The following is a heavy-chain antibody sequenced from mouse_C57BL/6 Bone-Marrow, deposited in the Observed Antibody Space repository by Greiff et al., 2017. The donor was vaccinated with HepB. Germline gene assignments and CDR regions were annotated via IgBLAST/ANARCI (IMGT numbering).Heavy chain of an antibody. CDR2: ISYSGST. J-gene: IGHJ4*01. Sequence: EVKVIESGPGLAKPSQTLSLTCSVTGYSITSDYWNWIRKFPGNKLEYMGYISYSGSTYYNPSLKSRISISRDTSKNQDYLQLNSVTTEDTATYYCAGKAYYGSSRAMDYWGQGTAVTVSS. CDR1: GYSITSDY. CDR3: AGKAYYGSSRAMDY. D-gene: IGHD1-1*01. V-gene: IGHV3-8*01.